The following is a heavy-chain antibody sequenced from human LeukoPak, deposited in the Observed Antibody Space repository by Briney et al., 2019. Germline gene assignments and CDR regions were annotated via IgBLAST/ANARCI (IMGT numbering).Heavy chain of an antibody. D-gene: IGHD2-15*01. J-gene: IGHJ5*02. CDR2: ISAYNGNT. CDR1: GYTFTSYG. CDR3: ARDPGLNIVVVVAATPSFDP. Sequence: ASVKVSCKASGYTFTSYGISWVRQAPGQGLEWMGWISAYNGNTNYAQKLQGRVTMTTDTSTSTAYMELSRLRSDDTAVYYCARDPGLNIVVVVAATPSFDPWGQGTLVTVSS. V-gene: IGHV1-18*01.